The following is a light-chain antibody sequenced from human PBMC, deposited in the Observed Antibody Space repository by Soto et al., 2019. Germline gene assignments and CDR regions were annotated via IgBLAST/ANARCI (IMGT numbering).Light chain of an antibody. CDR2: DAS. CDR1: QDISNY. J-gene: IGKJ5*01. V-gene: IGKV1-33*01. Sequence: DIQITQSPSSLSASVGDRVTITCQASQDISNYLNWYQQKPGKAPKLLIYDASNLQSGVPSRFSGSGSGTEFTLTISSLQPEDFATYYCQQSNNHPISFGQGTRLEIK. CDR3: QQSNNHPIS.